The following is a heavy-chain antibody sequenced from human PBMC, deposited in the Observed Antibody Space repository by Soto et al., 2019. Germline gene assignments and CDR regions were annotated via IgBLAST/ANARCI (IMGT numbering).Heavy chain of an antibody. CDR3: ARTDYDFWSGYPFDY. CDR1: GGSISSYY. Sequence: PSETLSLTCTVSGGSISSYYWSWIRQPPGKGLEWIGYIYYSGSTNYNPSLKSRATISVDTSKNQFSLKLSSVTAADAAVYYCARTDYDFWSGYPFDYWGQGTRVTVAS. CDR2: IYYSGST. J-gene: IGHJ4*02. D-gene: IGHD3-3*01. V-gene: IGHV4-59*08.